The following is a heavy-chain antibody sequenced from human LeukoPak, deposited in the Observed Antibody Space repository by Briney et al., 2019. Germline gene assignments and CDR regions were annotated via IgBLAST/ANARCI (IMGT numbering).Heavy chain of an antibody. V-gene: IGHV3-30*02. CDR3: VPDFDY. CDR1: GSTFSNAW. Sequence: GGSLRLSCAASGSTFSNAWMSWVRQAPGRGLDWVAYIRSDGSNKYYADSVKGRFTISRDNSENTVYLQMNSLRAEDTAVYYCVPDFDYWGQGTLVTVSS. J-gene: IGHJ4*02. CDR2: IRSDGSNK.